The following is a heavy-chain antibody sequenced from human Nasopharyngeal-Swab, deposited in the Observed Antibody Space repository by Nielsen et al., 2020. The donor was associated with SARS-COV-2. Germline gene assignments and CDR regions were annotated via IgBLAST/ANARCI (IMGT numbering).Heavy chain of an antibody. CDR2: INPNSGAT. CDR1: VYPFNAYN. Sequence: ASVKVSCKDSVYPFNAYNLHWVRQAPGQGLEWMGWINPNSGATYYAQKFQGRVTMTRDISISTAYLDLSSLTSDDTAVYYCARDRGDYWGQGTLVTVSS. J-gene: IGHJ4*02. CDR3: ARDRGDY. V-gene: IGHV1-2*02.